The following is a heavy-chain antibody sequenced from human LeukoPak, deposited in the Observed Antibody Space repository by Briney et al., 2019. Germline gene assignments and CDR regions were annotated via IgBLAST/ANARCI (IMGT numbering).Heavy chain of an antibody. CDR1: GFTFSSYA. CDR3: TTKTRGVLWFGAPDAFDI. D-gene: IGHD3-10*01. V-gene: IGHV3-23*01. J-gene: IGHJ3*02. CDR2: ISGSGGST. Sequence: GGSLRLSCAASGFTFSSYAMSWVRQAPGKGLEWVSAISGSGGSTYYADSVKGRFTISRDNSKNTLYLQMNSLKTEDTAVYYCTTKTRGVLWFGAPDAFDIWGQGTMVTVSS.